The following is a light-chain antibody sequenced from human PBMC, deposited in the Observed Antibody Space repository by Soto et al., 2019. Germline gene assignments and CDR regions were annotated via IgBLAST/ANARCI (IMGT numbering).Light chain of an antibody. J-gene: IGKJ2*01. V-gene: IGKV1-39*01. CDR1: QSISSY. Sequence: DIQMTQSPSSLSASVGDRVTITCRASQSISSYLNWYQQKPGKAPKLLIYAASSLQSGVPSRFSGSGSGTDFTLTTSSLHPESFATYYCQLSYSTPYTFGQGTKLEIK. CDR2: AAS. CDR3: QLSYSTPYT.